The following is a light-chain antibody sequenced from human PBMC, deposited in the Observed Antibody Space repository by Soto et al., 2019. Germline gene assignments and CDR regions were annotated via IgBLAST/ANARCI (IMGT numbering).Light chain of an antibody. CDR3: QQYDTYST. J-gene: IGKJ2*01. V-gene: IGKV1-5*03. CDR2: RAS. CDR1: QSINKW. Sequence: DIQMTQSPSTLSASVGDRVTITCRASQSINKWLAWYQLKPGRAPKLLIYRASYLQSGVPSRFSGSGSGTDFTLTISCLQPDDFASYYCQQYDTYSTFGQGTKLEIK.